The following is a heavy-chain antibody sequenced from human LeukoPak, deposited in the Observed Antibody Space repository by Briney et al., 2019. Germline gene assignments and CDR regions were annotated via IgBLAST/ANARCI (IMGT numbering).Heavy chain of an antibody. CDR2: ISHIGST. CDR3: ARGRWEVRFDP. D-gene: IGHD1-26*01. J-gene: IGHJ5*02. CDR1: GGSFSGYY. V-gene: IGHV4-34*01. Sequence: SETLSLTCAVDGGSFSGYYWSRVPQPPGKGLEWIGEISHIGSTNYNPSLGSRVTISVDTSKNQFSLKLSSVTAADTAVYYCARGRWEVRFDPWGQGTLVTVSS.